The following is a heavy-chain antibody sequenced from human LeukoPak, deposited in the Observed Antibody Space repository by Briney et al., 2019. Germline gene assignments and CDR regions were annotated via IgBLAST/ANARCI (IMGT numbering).Heavy chain of an antibody. D-gene: IGHD1-26*01. J-gene: IGHJ6*02. Sequence: SETLSLTCTVSGGSISSGGYYWSWIRQHPGKGLEWIGYIYYSGSTYYNPSLKSRVTISVDTSKNQFSLKLSSVTAADTAVYYCARHSPSIVGATGYYGMDVWGQGTTVTVSS. CDR2: IYYSGST. CDR3: ARHSPSIVGATGYYGMDV. V-gene: IGHV4-31*03. CDR1: GGSISSGGYY.